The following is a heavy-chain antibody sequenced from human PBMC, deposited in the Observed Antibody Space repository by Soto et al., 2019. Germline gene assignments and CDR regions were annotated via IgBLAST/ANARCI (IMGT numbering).Heavy chain of an antibody. CDR3: ARDISRWDPTGYYGMDV. D-gene: IGHD1-26*01. V-gene: IGHV3-33*01. CDR2: IWYDGSNK. Sequence: VQLVESGGGVVQPGRSLRLSCAASGFTFSSYGMHWVRQAPGKGLEWVAVIWYDGSNKYYADSVKGRFTISRDNSKNTLYLQMNSLRAEDTAVYYCARDISRWDPTGYYGMDVWGQGTTVTVSS. J-gene: IGHJ6*02. CDR1: GFTFSSYG.